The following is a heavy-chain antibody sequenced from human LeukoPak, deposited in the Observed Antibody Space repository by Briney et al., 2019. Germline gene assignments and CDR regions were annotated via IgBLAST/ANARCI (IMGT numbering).Heavy chain of an antibody. Sequence: GGSLRLSCAASGFTFSNYGMHWVRQAPGKGLRWVAYIRYDGRNKYSADSVKGRFTTYRDNSKSTLYLQMNSLRPEDTAVYYCAKGGSNNWSFDNWGQGTLVTVSS. D-gene: IGHD1-1*01. CDR2: IRYDGRNK. J-gene: IGHJ4*02. CDR3: AKGGSNNWSFDN. V-gene: IGHV3-30*02. CDR1: GFTFSNYG.